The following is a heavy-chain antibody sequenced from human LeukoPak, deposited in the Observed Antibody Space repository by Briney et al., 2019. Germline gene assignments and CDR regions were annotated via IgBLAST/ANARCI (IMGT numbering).Heavy chain of an antibody. CDR3: ARKGVTPSGYYYYGMDV. Sequence: GGALRLSCSASGLTFSSYAMHWVRQAPGKGLGYVSDISSNGGSTYYADSVKGRFTISRDNAKNSLYLQMNSLRAEDTAVYYCARKGVTPSGYYYYGMDVWGQGTTVTVSS. CDR1: GLTFSSYA. J-gene: IGHJ6*02. D-gene: IGHD5-18*01. CDR2: ISSNGGST. V-gene: IGHV3-64*04.